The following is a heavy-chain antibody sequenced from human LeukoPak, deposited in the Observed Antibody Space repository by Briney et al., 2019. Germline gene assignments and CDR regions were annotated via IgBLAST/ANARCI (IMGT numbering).Heavy chain of an antibody. CDR3: ARGWHCSSTSCYGPRRVADADFDY. V-gene: IGHV3-30-3*01. D-gene: IGHD2-2*01. Sequence: GRSLRLSCAASGFTFSSYAMHWVRQAPGKGLEWVAVISYDGSNKYYADSVKGRFTISRDNSKNTLYLQMNSLRAEDTAVYYCARGWHCSSTSCYGPRRVADADFDYWGQGTLVTVSS. CDR1: GFTFSSYA. CDR2: ISYDGSNK. J-gene: IGHJ4*02.